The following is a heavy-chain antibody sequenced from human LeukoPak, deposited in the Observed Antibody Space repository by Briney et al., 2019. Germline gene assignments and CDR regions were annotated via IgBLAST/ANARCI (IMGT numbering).Heavy chain of an antibody. CDR2: INHSGST. CDR3: ARDNTIFGVVTFDY. V-gene: IGHV4-34*01. Sequence: PSETLSLTCAVYGGSFSGYYWSWIRQPPGKGLEWIGEINHSGSTNYNPSLKSRVTISVDTSKNQFSLKLGSVTAADTAVYYCARDNTIFGVVTFDYWGQGTLVTVSS. CDR1: GGSFSGYY. J-gene: IGHJ4*02. D-gene: IGHD3-3*01.